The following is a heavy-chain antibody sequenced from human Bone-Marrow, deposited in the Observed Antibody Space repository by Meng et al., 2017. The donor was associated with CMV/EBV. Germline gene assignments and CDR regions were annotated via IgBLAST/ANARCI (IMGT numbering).Heavy chain of an antibody. CDR1: GYTFTSYD. V-gene: IGHV1-8*01. CDR3: AIGFPMVRGVIPPLEFDY. D-gene: IGHD3-10*01. J-gene: IGHJ4*02. Sequence: ASVKVSCKASGYTFTSYDINWVRQATGQGLEWMGWMNPNSANTGYAQKFQGRVTMTRNTSISTAYMELSSLKSEDTAVYYCAIGFPMVRGVIPPLEFDYWGQGTPVTVS. CDR2: MNPNSANT.